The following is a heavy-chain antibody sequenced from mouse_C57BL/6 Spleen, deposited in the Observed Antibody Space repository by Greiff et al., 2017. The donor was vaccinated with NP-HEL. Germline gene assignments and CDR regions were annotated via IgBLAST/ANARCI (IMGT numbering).Heavy chain of an antibody. CDR2: IDTSDSDT. V-gene: IGHV1-52*01. CDR1: GYTFTSYW. J-gene: IGHJ2*01. CDR3: ARGGYGYDLYYFDY. Sequence: QVQLQQPGAELVRPGSSVKLSCKASGYTFTSYWMHWVTPRPIQGLEWIGNIDTSDSDTYYNQQFKDKATLTLDKSSSTAYMQRSSLTSEDSAVYYCARGGYGYDLYYFDYWGQGTTLTVSS. D-gene: IGHD2-2*01.